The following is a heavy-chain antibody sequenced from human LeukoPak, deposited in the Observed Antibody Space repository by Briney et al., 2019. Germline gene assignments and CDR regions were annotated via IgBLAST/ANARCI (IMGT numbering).Heavy chain of an antibody. D-gene: IGHD3-3*01. J-gene: IGHJ4*02. CDR2: ISSSSSYI. V-gene: IGHV3-21*01. CDR3: ARDGIVAYDFWGGYEPIDY. CDR1: GFTFSSYG. Sequence: GGSLRLSCAASGFTFSSYGMNWVRQAPGKGLEWVSSISSSSSYIYYADSVKARFTISRDNAKNSLYLQMNSVRAEDTAVYYCARDGIVAYDFWGGYEPIDYWGQGTLVTVSS.